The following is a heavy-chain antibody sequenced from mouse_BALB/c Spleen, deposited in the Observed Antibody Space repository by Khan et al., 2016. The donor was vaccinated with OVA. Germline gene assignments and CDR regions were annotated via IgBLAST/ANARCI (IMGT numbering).Heavy chain of an antibody. J-gene: IGHJ3*01. CDR3: TRAGYVSFDY. CDR2: INPNNGDT. CDR1: GYTFNSYY. Sequence: VQLQESGAELVKPGASVKLSCKASGYTFNSYYMYWVKQRPGQGLEWIGEINPNNGDTNFNEKFKNKVTLTVDKSSNTAFMQLSSLTSEDSAVYYCTRAGYVSFDYWGQGTLVTVSA. V-gene: IGHV1S81*02.